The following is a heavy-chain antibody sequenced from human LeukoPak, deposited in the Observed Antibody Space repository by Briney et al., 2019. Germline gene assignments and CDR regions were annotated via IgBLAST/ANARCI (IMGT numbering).Heavy chain of an antibody. CDR1: GFTFRTYG. CDR2: ISYDGSNK. D-gene: IGHD6-13*01. CDR3: ARGEGSSWYYFDY. V-gene: IGHV3-30*03. J-gene: IGHJ4*02. Sequence: PGRSLRLSCAASGFTFRTYGMHWVRQAPGKGLEWVAVISYDGSNKYYTDSVKGRFTISGDNSKNTLYLQMNSLRAEDTAVYYCARGEGSSWYYFDYWGQGTLVTVSS.